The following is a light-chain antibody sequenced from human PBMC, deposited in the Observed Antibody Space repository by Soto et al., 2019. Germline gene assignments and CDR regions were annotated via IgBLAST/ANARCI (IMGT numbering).Light chain of an antibody. V-gene: IGKV1-39*01. CDR1: QTIGRN. J-gene: IGKJ4*01. Sequence: DIPMTQSPSSLSASVGDRVNITCRASQTIGRNLNWYQRRLGKAPKLLLFAASSLQSGVPSRFSGGGSGTEFTLTISNLQPEDFATYCCQQSYSSPLTFGGGTKVEI. CDR2: AAS. CDR3: QQSYSSPLT.